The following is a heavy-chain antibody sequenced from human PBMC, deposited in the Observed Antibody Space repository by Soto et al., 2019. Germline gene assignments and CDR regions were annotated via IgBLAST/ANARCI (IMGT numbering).Heavy chain of an antibody. CDR3: AKERNFWSGTAGFDS. D-gene: IGHD3-3*01. CDR1: GVTFSMFA. V-gene: IGHV3-23*01. CDR2: ISGSGGST. J-gene: IGHJ5*01. Sequence: GGSLRLSCVGSGVTFSMFAMSWVRQAPGKGLEWISSISGSGGSTYYADSVKGRFTVSRDNSKTTVFLQMNSLRTEDTAVYFCAKERNFWSGTAGFDSWGQGSPVTVSS.